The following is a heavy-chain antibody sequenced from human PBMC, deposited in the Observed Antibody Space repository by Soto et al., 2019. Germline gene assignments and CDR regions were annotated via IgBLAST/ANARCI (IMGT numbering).Heavy chain of an antibody. V-gene: IGHV4-34*01. Sequence: SETLSLTCAVYGGSFHGYYCIFIRHPPFKWLEWIGEINPSGSANYNPTFKSRVSISVDTSQKQMSLQLSSVSAADTAVYYCAKGPQAGYYDSGTFYSSVPWGQGTLVTVSS. D-gene: IGHD3-10*01. CDR2: INPSGSA. J-gene: IGHJ5*02. CDR1: GGSFHGYY. CDR3: AKGPQAGYYDSGTFYSSVP.